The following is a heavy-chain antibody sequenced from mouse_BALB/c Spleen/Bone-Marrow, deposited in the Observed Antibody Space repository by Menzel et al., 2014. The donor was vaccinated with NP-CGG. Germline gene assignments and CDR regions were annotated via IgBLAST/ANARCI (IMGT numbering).Heavy chain of an antibody. CDR1: GFTFTDYY. CDR3: AKDSHSTVSHFDY. CDR2: IRNKANGYTT. J-gene: IGHJ2*01. D-gene: IGHD1-1*01. V-gene: IGHV7-3*02. Sequence: EVKLVESGGGLVQPGGSLRLSCASSGFTFTDYYMNWVRQTPGKALEWLGFIRNKANGYTTEYSASVKGRFTISRDNSQCILYLQMNPLRAEDSATYYCAKDSHSTVSHFDYWGQGTTLTVSS.